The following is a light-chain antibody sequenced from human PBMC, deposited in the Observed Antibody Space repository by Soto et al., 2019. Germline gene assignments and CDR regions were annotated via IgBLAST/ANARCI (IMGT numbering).Light chain of an antibody. CDR2: WAS. CDR1: QNLLHSSNNKTY. CDR3: QQYYSARA. Sequence: DIVMIQSPDALAVSIAERATIHCRSSQNLLHSSNNKTYLAWYQQRAGQPPKLLIYWASTRESGVPDRFSGGGSGTDFTLTISSLQAEDVAVYCCQQYYSARAFGQGTKVDIK. J-gene: IGKJ1*01. V-gene: IGKV4-1*01.